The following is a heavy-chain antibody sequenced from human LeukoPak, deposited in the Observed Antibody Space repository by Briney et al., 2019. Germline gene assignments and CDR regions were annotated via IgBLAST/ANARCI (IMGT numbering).Heavy chain of an antibody. V-gene: IGHV3-11*01. CDR2: ISSSGSNI. CDR1: GFTFSNFW. Sequence: GGSLRLSCATSGFTFSNFWMTWIRQAPGKGLEWVSYISSSGSNIYYADSVKGRFTISRDNAKNSLYLQMNSLRVEDTAVYYCARGDSGSYSWGQGTLVTVSS. CDR3: ARGDSGSYS. D-gene: IGHD1-26*01. J-gene: IGHJ4*02.